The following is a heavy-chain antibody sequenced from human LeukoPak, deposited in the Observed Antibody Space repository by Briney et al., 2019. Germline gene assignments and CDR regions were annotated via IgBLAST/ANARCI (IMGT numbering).Heavy chain of an antibody. V-gene: IGHV3-23*01. CDR2: ISGSGNDA. CDR1: GFTFSSYA. D-gene: IGHD3-10*01. CDR3: AKDRIFSEGSGEFFAY. J-gene: IGHJ4*01. Sequence: PGGSLRLSCAASGFTFSSYAMSWVRQAPGKGLEWVSAISGSGNDAYYADSMKGRFTISRDNSKNTLYLQMNSLRVDDTAVYYCAKDRIFSEGSGEFFAYWGHGTLVTVSS.